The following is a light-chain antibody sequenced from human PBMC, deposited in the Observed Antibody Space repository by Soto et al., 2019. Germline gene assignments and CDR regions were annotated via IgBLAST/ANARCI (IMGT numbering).Light chain of an antibody. J-gene: IGKJ5*01. CDR2: SAS. V-gene: IGKV1-9*01. CDR1: QGISSY. Sequence: DIKLTQSPSFLSASVGDRVTITCRASQGISSYLAWYQQKPGKAPKLLISSASTLHSGVPSRFSGSGSGTEFTLPISSLQPEDFATDYCQQLNSYPAVTFGQGTRLEIK. CDR3: QQLNSYPAVT.